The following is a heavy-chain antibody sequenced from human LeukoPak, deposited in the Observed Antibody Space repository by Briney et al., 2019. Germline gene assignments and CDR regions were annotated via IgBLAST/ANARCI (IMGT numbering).Heavy chain of an antibody. D-gene: IGHD3-10*01. Sequence: GGSLRLSCAASGFTFSSYGMHWVRQAPGKGLEWVAVISYDGSNKYYADSVKGRFTISRDNSKNTLYLQMNSLRAEDTAVYYCATSPVRVRGVIVYWGQGTLVTVSS. J-gene: IGHJ4*02. V-gene: IGHV3-30*03. CDR1: GFTFSSYG. CDR3: ATSPVRVRGVIVY. CDR2: ISYDGSNK.